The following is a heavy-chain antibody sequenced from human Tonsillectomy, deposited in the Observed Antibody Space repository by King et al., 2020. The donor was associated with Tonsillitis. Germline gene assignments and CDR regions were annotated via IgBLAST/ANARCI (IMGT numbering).Heavy chain of an antibody. CDR2: IRGSGGST. V-gene: IGHV3-23*04. CDR1: GFTFRSYA. CDR3: AKDGFWSSSSK. D-gene: IGHD6-6*01. Sequence: VQLVESGGGLVQPGGSLRLSCAASGFTFRSYAMSWVRQAPGKGLEWVSAIRGSGGSTYYAASGKGRFTISRDNSKNTLYLQMNSLRAEDTAVYYCAKDGFWSSSSKWGQGTLVTVSS. J-gene: IGHJ4*02.